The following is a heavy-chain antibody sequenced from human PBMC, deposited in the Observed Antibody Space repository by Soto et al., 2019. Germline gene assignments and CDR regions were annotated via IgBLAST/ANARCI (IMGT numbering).Heavy chain of an antibody. V-gene: IGHV4-39*01. Sequence: PSETLSLTCTVSGGSISSDSYYWGWIRQSPEKGLEWIASISYSGSTYYNPTLKSRLIISVDTSKSQFSLKPSSVTAADTAVFYCARQPPHTVVDYFDYGGQGTLVTVSS. CDR1: GGSISSDSYY. CDR3: ARQPPHTVVDYFDY. J-gene: IGHJ4*02. CDR2: ISYSGST. D-gene: IGHD2-15*01.